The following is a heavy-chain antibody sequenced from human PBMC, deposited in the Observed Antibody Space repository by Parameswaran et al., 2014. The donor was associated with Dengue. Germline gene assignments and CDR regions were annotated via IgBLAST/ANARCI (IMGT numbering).Heavy chain of an antibody. CDR2: IYYSGST. CDR3: ARVAQATVTIMFDP. Sequence: RWIRQPPGKGLEWIGYIYYSGSTYYNPSLKSRVTISVDTSKNQFSLKLSSVTAADTAVYYCARVAQATVTIMFDPWGQGTLVTVSS. V-gene: IGHV4-31*02. D-gene: IGHD4-11*01. J-gene: IGHJ5*02.